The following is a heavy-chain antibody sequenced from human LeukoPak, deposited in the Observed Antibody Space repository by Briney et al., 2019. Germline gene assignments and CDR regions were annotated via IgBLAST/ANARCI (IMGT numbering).Heavy chain of an antibody. CDR1: GYTFTGYY. CDR3: ARGQYYYDSSGYHDAFDI. Sequence: ASVKVSFKASGYTFTGYYMHWVRQAPGQGLEWMGIINPSGGSTSYAQKFQGRVTITRDTSTSTVYMELSSLISEDTAVYYCARGQYYYDSSGYHDAFDIWGQGTMVTVSS. J-gene: IGHJ3*02. V-gene: IGHV1-46*01. D-gene: IGHD3-22*01. CDR2: INPSGGST.